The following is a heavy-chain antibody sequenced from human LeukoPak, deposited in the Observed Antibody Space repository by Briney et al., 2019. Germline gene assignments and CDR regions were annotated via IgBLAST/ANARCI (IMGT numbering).Heavy chain of an antibody. J-gene: IGHJ4*02. V-gene: IGHV1-2*02. CDR2: INPNSGGT. D-gene: IGHD3-16*02. Sequence: ASVKVSCKATGYTFTGYYVHWVRQAPGQRLEWMGWINPNSGGTNYAQKFQGRVTMTRDTSISTAYMELSRLRSDDTAVYYCARDPAYYDYVWGSYRYFCFDYWGQGTLVTVSS. CDR1: GYTFTGYY. CDR3: ARDPAYYDYVWGSYRYFCFDY.